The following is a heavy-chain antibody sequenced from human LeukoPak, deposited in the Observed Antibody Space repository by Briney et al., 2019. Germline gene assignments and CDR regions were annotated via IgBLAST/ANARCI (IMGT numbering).Heavy chain of an antibody. V-gene: IGHV3-23*01. CDR1: GLTFSSYA. Sequence: PGGSLRLSCAASGLTFSSYAMSWVRQAPGKGLEWVSAISGSGGSTYYADSVKGRFTISRDNSKNTLYLQMNSLRAEDTAVYYCATSKSYDSSGYYNGGFDYWGQGTLVTVSS. J-gene: IGHJ4*02. CDR2: ISGSGGST. CDR3: ATSKSYDSSGYYNGGFDY. D-gene: IGHD3-22*01.